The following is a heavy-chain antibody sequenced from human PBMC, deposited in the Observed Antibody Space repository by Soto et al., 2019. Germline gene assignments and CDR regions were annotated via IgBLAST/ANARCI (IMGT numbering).Heavy chain of an antibody. Sequence: SETLSLTCTVSGGSVSSGGFYWNWIRQHPGKGLEWIGYMYNDGRTEYNPSLKSRVSISVDTPKNQFSLKVMSVTVADTAVYYCTREAGYWGQGILVTVPS. CDR3: TREAGY. D-gene: IGHD6-25*01. CDR1: GGSVSSGGFY. J-gene: IGHJ4*02. CDR2: MYNDGRT. V-gene: IGHV4-31*03.